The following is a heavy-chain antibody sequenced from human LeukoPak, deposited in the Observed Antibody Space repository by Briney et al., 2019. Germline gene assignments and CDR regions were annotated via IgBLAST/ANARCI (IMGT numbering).Heavy chain of an antibody. D-gene: IGHD6-19*01. Sequence: SETLSLTCTVSGFSIRSYYWSWIRQPPGKGLEWIGCFFFGGSTDYNPSLQSRVAISVDTSKNQLSLRVSSVTASDTALYYCARRRSISGQIDYWGQGTLVTVSS. V-gene: IGHV4-59*08. CDR2: FFFGGST. CDR3: ARRRSISGQIDY. CDR1: GFSIRSYY. J-gene: IGHJ4*02.